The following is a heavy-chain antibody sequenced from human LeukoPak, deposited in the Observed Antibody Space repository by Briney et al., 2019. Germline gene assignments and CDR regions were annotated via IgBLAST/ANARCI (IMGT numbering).Heavy chain of an antibody. CDR3: ARARDYYDSSSYPNWFDP. CDR2: IYSSGST. Sequence: PSETLSLTCTVSGGSISSYYWTWIRQPAGKGLEWIGRIYSSGSTNYNPSPKSRVTMSVDKSQNQFSLKLSSVTAADTAVYYCARARDYYDSSSYPNWFDPWGQGTLVTVSS. D-gene: IGHD3-22*01. CDR1: GGSISSYY. V-gene: IGHV4-4*07. J-gene: IGHJ5*02.